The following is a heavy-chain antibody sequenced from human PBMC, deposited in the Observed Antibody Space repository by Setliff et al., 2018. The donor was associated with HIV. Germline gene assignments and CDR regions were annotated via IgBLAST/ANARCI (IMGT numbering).Heavy chain of an antibody. CDR2: IIPIYGTA. Sequence: SVKVSCKASGYTFTSSGISWVRQAPGQGLEWMGGIIPIYGTANYAQKFQGRVTITADSTAYLQISDLKAEDTAVYYCARGRDYDFWSGYHELTFYLDYWGQGSLVTVSS. D-gene: IGHD3-3*01. J-gene: IGHJ4*02. V-gene: IGHV1-69*13. CDR3: ARGRDYDFWSGYHELTFYLDY. CDR1: GYTFTSSG.